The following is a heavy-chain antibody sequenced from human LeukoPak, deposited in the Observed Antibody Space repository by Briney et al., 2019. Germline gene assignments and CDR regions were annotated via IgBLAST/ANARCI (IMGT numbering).Heavy chain of an antibody. V-gene: IGHV3-30*02. J-gene: IGHJ4*02. CDR1: GFTFSFYM. Sequence: GGSLRLSCTASGFTFSFYMMNWVRQAPGKGLEWVAFIRYDGSNKYYADSVKGRFTISRDNSKNTLYLQMNSLRAEDTAVYYCEKDGGTGMMYLYYFDYWGQGTLVTVSS. CDR2: IRYDGSNK. CDR3: EKDGGTGMMYLYYFDY. D-gene: IGHD3-16*01.